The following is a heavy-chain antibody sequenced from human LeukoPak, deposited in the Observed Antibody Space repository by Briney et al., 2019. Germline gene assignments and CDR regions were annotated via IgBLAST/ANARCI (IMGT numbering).Heavy chain of an antibody. CDR1: GGTFSSYA. CDR3: ARDPDSSGWYLGYYFDY. Sequence: SVKVSCKASGGTFSSYAISWVRQAPGQGLEWMGRIIPILGIANYAQKFQGRVTITADKSTSTAYMELSSLRSEDTAVYYCARDPDSSGWYLGYYFDYWGQGTLVTVPS. V-gene: IGHV1-69*04. CDR2: IIPILGIA. D-gene: IGHD6-19*01. J-gene: IGHJ4*02.